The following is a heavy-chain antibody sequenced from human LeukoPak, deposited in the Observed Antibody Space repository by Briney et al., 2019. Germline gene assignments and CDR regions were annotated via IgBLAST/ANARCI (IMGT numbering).Heavy chain of an antibody. CDR1: GYSISSGYY. J-gene: IGHJ3*02. V-gene: IGHV4-38-2*02. D-gene: IGHD6-13*01. CDR3: AKDVWAAAGTGDAFDI. Sequence: SETLSLTCTVSGYSISSGYYWGWIRQPPGKGLEWIGSIYHSGSTYYNPSLKSRVTISVDTSKNQFSLKLSSVTAADTAVYYCAKDVWAAAGTGDAFDIWGQGTMVTVSS. CDR2: IYHSGST.